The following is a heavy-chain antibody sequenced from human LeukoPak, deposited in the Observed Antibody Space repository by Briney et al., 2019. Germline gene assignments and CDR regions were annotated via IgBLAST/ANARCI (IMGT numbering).Heavy chain of an antibody. CDR1: GYTFTGYY. CDR2: ITPNSGGT. V-gene: IGHV1-2*02. Sequence: GASVKVSCKASGYTFTGYYIHWVRQAPGQGLEWMGWITPNSGGTDYAQKFQGRVTMTGDTSISTAYMELSRLRSDDTAVYYCASQFRFGEFDYWGQGTLVTVSS. J-gene: IGHJ4*02. D-gene: IGHD3-10*01. CDR3: ASQFRFGEFDY.